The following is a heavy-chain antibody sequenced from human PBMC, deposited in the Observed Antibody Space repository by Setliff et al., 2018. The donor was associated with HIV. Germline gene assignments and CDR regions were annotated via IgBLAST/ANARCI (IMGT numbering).Heavy chain of an antibody. D-gene: IGHD3-22*01. Sequence: GGSLRLSCAASGFTFSDHYMDWVRQAPGKGLEWVGRTRNKANSYTTEYAASVKGRFTILRDDSKNSLYLQMNSLKTEDTAVYYCAREREYYDSSGYYDGDAFDIWGQGTMVTVSS. V-gene: IGHV3-72*01. CDR1: GFTFSDHY. J-gene: IGHJ3*02. CDR3: AREREYYDSSGYYDGDAFDI. CDR2: TRNKANSYTT.